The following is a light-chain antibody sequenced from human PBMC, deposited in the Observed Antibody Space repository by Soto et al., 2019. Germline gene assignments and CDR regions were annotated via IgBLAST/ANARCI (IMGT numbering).Light chain of an antibody. CDR3: QQYGGPPWT. J-gene: IGKJ1*01. CDR1: QSVSSSW. Sequence: EIVLTQSPGTPSLSPGERATLSCRASQSVSSSWLAWYQQKPGQAPRLIIYGASSRATGVPDRFSGSGSGTDFTLTITRLEPEDSAVFYCQQYGGPPWTFGQGTKVEIK. V-gene: IGKV3-20*01. CDR2: GAS.